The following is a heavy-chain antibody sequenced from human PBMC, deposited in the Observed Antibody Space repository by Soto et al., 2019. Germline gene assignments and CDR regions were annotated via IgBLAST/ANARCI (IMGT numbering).Heavy chain of an antibody. J-gene: IGHJ4*02. CDR1: GFTVSNNY. V-gene: IGHV3-53*01. CDR2: IYSGGYT. D-gene: IGHD3-10*01. Sequence: EVQLVESGGGLIQPGGSLRLSCAVSGFTVSNNYMSWVRQAPGKGLEGVSVIYSGGYTAYGDSVKGRFTISRDNSKNTQFLQRKPLGADDRAGFYGATRRGGGGYGGQGTLVTVSS. CDR3: ATRRGGGGY.